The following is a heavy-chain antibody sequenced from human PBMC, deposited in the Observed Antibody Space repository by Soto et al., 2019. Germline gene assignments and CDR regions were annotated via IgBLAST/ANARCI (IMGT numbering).Heavy chain of an antibody. Sequence: PGGSLRLSCAASGFSLSDYWMHWVRQVPGKGLLWVSRISVGGRYTTYAASVKGRFTISRDNAKNPLSLQMDSLRAEDTAVYYCVTAPEQRPIDLWGPGSLVPVSS. CDR1: GFSLSDYW. V-gene: IGHV3-74*03. CDR3: VTAPEQRPIDL. J-gene: IGHJ4*01. CDR2: ISVGGRYT. D-gene: IGHD6-19*01.